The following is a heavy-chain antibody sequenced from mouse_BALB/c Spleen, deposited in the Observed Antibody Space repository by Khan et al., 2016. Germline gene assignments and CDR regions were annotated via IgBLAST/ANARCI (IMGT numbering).Heavy chain of an antibody. CDR3: GRQGDYGYDVY. J-gene: IGHJ2*01. V-gene: IGHV4-1*02. Sequence: EVKLLESGGGLVQPGGSLKLSCAASGFDFSRYWMSWVRQAPGKGLEWSGDIKPDSSTINYTPSLKDKFIISRDNAKNTLYLQMSKVRSEDTALYDCGRQGDYGYDVYWGQATTLTVSS. D-gene: IGHD2-14*01. CDR1: GFDFSRYW. CDR2: IKPDSSTI.